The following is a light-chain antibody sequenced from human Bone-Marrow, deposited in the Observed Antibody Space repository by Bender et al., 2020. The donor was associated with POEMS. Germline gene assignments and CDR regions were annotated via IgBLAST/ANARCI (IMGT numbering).Light chain of an antibody. CDR3: SSYTSSTTYV. Sequence: SSELTQPPSVSVSSGQTASITCSGHNLGDKFAYWYQQKPGQSPVLVIYEDTKRPSVIPERFSGSRSGNTASLTVSGLRAGDEADYFCSSYTSSTTYVFGTGTKVTVL. J-gene: IGLJ1*01. CDR2: EDT. CDR1: NLGDKF. V-gene: IGLV3-1*01.